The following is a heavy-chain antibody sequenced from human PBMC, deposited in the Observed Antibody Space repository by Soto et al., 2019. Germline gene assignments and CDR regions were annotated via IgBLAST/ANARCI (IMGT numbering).Heavy chain of an antibody. J-gene: IGHJ3*02. CDR3: AKDGDLWSGYYTGADDAFDI. Sequence: GGSLRLSCAASGFTFSSYGMHWVRQAPGKGLEWVAVISYDGSNKYYADSVKGRFTISRDNSKNTLYLKMNFLRVDDTAVYYCAKDGDLWSGYYTGADDAFDIWGRGTMVTVS. CDR1: GFTFSSYG. CDR2: ISYDGSNK. D-gene: IGHD3-3*01. V-gene: IGHV3-30*18.